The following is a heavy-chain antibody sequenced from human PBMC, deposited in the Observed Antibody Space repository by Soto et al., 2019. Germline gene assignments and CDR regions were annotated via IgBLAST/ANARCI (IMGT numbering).Heavy chain of an antibody. J-gene: IGHJ4*01. CDR3: ARGEQYSGRISDY. V-gene: IGHV6-1*01. CDR2: TYYRSKWYY. Sequence: SQTLSLTCAIPGDSVSSNSAGWSWVRQSPSRGLEWLGRTYYRSKWYYEYAVSVRGRITINPDTSKNQYSLQLNSVTPEDTAVYFCARGEQYSGRISDYWGQGTLVTVS. D-gene: IGHD1-26*01. CDR1: GDSVSSNSAG.